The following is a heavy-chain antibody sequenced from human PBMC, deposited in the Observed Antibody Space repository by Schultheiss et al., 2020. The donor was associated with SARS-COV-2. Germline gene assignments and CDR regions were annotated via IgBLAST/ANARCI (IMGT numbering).Heavy chain of an antibody. CDR1: GGTFSSYA. CDR2: IIPIFSTA. Sequence: SVKVSCKVSGGTFSSYAISWVRQAPGQGLEWMGGIIPIFSTANYAPKFQGTVTITADESKSTAYMELSSLRSEDTAVYYCASLPAEFNGVVDRGYFDLWGRGTLVTVFS. V-gene: IGHV1-69*13. J-gene: IGHJ2*01. CDR3: ASLPAEFNGVVDRGYFDL. D-gene: IGHD3-3*01.